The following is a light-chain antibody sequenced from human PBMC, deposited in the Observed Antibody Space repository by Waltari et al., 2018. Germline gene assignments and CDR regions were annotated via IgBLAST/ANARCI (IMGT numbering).Light chain of an antibody. V-gene: IGLV1-44*01. CDR1: SSNIGSNT. Sequence: QSVLTQPPSASGTPGQRVTISCSGSSSNIGSNTVTWYQQLPGTAPKLLIYSNNQRPSGVPDRFSGSKSGTSGSLAISGLQSEDEADYYCAAWDDSLNGLYVFGTGTKVTVL. CDR3: AAWDDSLNGLYV. CDR2: SNN. J-gene: IGLJ1*01.